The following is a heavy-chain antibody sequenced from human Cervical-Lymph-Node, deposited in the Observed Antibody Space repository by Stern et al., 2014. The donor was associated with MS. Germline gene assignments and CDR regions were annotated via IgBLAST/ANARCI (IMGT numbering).Heavy chain of an antibody. CDR3: VREVYGDLRRLDH. CDR1: GYTFTSYG. Sequence: PGASVTVSCKASGYTFTSYGINWVRQAPGQGLEWMGWISTYNGNPNYAQKFQDRFTMTADTSTETAYMELRSLRFDDTAVYYCVREVYGDLRRLDHWGQGTLITVSS. J-gene: IGHJ4*02. CDR2: ISTYNGNP. D-gene: IGHD4-17*01. V-gene: IGHV1-18*01.